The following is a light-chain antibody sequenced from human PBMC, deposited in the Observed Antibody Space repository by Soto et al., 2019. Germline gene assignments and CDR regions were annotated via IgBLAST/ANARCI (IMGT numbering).Light chain of an antibody. J-gene: IGKJ5*01. Sequence: ESVLTQPPASLSLSPGERATVSCRASQSVDSYLVWYQQKPGQAPRLLIFGASNRATGIPARFSGSGSGTDFTLTINSLEPDDFAVYYCQQRDSWPITFGQGTRLEIK. V-gene: IGKV3-11*01. CDR3: QQRDSWPIT. CDR1: QSVDSY. CDR2: GAS.